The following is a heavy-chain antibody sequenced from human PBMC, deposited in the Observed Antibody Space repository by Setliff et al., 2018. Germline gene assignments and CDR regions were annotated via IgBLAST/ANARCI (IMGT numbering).Heavy chain of an antibody. D-gene: IGHD6-13*01. CDR2: TYYNGTA. CDR1: GFSLSNGYY. Sequence: SETLSLTCGVSGFSLSNGYYWVWMRQPPGKRLEWIGSTYYNGTAYYNPSLQSRVAISVDTSKNYFSLDVSSVTAADTAVYYCVRESRSTWYRRDFWGQGTLVTVSS. V-gene: IGHV4-38-2*02. CDR3: VRESRSTWYRRDF. J-gene: IGHJ4*02.